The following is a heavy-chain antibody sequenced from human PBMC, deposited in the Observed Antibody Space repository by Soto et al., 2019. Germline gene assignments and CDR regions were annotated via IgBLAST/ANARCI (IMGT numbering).Heavy chain of an antibody. D-gene: IGHD2-2*01. V-gene: IGHV4-59*01. CDR2: IYYSGST. J-gene: IGHJ6*03. CDR1: GGSISSYY. CDR3: ARGRPQKGRCCSSTSCYPYYFYYMDV. Sequence: QVQLQESGPGLVKPSETLSLTCTVSGGSISSYYWSWIRQPPGKGLEWIGYIYYSGSTNYNPSLKGRVTLSADAAKNHFPLKLNSVTDADTAVYYCARGRPQKGRCCSSTSCYPYYFYYMDVWGKGTTVTVSS.